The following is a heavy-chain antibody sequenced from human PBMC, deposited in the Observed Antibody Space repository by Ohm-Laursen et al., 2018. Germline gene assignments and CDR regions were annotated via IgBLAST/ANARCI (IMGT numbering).Heavy chain of an antibody. CDR1: GFTFSSYG. J-gene: IGHJ4*02. CDR3: ARKNDYGDPLGY. D-gene: IGHD4-17*01. Sequence: SLRLSCSASGFTFSSYGMHWVRQAPGKGLEWVAVISYDGSNKYYADSVKGRFTISRDNSKNTLYLQMNSLRAEDTAVYYCARKNDYGDPLGYWGQGTLVTVSS. V-gene: IGHV3-30*03. CDR2: ISYDGSNK.